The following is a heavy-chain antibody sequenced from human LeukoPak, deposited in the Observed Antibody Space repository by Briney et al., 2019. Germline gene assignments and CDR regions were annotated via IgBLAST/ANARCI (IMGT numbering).Heavy chain of an antibody. Sequence: GESLKISCKASVFSFTNYWIAWVRQTPEKGLEWMGIIYPGDSDTRYSPSFQGQVTISADKSISTAYLQWSSLKASDTAMYYCARPDLAAAGYDYWGQGTLVTVSS. CDR1: VFSFTNYW. CDR3: ARPDLAAAGYDY. J-gene: IGHJ4*02. V-gene: IGHV5-51*01. D-gene: IGHD6-13*01. CDR2: IYPGDSDT.